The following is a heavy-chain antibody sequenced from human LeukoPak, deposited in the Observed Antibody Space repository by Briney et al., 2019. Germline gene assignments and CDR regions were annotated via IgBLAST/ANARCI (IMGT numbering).Heavy chain of an antibody. CDR2: ISYDGSNK. V-gene: IGHV3-30-3*01. CDR1: GFTFSSYA. Sequence: PGRSLRLSCAASGFTFSSYAMHWVRQAPGKGLEGVAVISYDGSNKYYPDSVKGRFTISRDNSKNTLYLQISSLRAEDTAVYYCARDRGFSGYVAYFFDYWGQGTLVTVSS. CDR3: ARDRGFSGYVAYFFDY. J-gene: IGHJ4*02. D-gene: IGHD5-12*01.